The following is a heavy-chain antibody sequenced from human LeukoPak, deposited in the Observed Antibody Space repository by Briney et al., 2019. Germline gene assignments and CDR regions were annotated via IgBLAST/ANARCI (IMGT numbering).Heavy chain of an antibody. V-gene: IGHV4-61*01. CDR1: GGSISSSSYY. Sequence: SETLSLTCTVSGGSISSSSYYWSWIRQPPGKGLEWIGYIYYSGSTNYNPSLKSRVTISVDTSKHQFSLKLSSVTAADTAVYYCARESREGWLRHDYYYYYMDVWGKGTTVTISS. CDR3: ARESREGWLRHDYYYYYMDV. CDR2: IYYSGST. J-gene: IGHJ6*03. D-gene: IGHD5-12*01.